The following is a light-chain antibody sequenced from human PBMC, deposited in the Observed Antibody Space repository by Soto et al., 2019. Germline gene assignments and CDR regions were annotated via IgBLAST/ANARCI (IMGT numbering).Light chain of an antibody. CDR2: DAS. Sequence: VMTHSPATLSVSPGDTATLSCRASQSLGSDLAWYQQKPGQAPRLLIYDASNRATGIPARFSGSGSGTEFTLTISSLQPDDSATYYCQRYNTYPLTFGGGTKVDIK. J-gene: IGKJ4*01. CDR1: QSLGSD. CDR3: QRYNTYPLT. V-gene: IGKV3D-15*01.